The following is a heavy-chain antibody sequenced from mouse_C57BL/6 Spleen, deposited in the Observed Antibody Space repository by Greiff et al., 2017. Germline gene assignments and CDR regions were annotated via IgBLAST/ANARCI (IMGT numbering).Heavy chain of an antibody. J-gene: IGHJ1*03. CDR3: TSAHYCGSSCWYFDV. D-gene: IGHD1-1*01. V-gene: IGHV14-4*01. Sequence: EVQLQQSGAELVRPGASVKLSCTASGFNIKDDYMHWVKQRPEQGLEWIGWIDPENGDTEYATKFQGKATITADTSSNTAYLQLSSLPSEVTAVYYCTSAHYCGSSCWYFDVWGTGTTVTVS. CDR2: IDPENGDT. CDR1: GFNIKDDY.